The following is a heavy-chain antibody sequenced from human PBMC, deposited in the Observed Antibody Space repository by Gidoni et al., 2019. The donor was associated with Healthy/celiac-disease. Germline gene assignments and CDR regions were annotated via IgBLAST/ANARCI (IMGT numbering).Heavy chain of an antibody. J-gene: IGHJ6*02. V-gene: IGHV4-59*01. Sequence: QVQLQESGPGLVKPSETLSLTCTVSGGSISSYYWSWLRQPPGKGLEWIGYIYYSGSTNYNPSLKSRVTISVDTSKNQFSLKLSSVTAADTAVYYCARDMRGYCSGGSCYRRDYYYGMDVWGQGTTVTVSS. CDR1: GGSISSYY. CDR2: IYYSGST. CDR3: ARDMRGYCSGGSCYRRDYYYGMDV. D-gene: IGHD2-15*01.